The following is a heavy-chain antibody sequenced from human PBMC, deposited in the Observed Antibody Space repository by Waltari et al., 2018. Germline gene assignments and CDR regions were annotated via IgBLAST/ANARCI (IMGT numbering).Heavy chain of an antibody. CDR1: GGSFSGYY. Sequence: QVQLQQWGAGLLKPSETLSLTCAVYGGSFSGYYWSWIRQPPGKGLEWIGEINHSGSTNYNPSLKSRVTISVDTSKNQFSLKLSSVTAADTAVYYCANGKVDTTAAGIPVFDYWGQGTLVTVSS. D-gene: IGHD6-13*01. J-gene: IGHJ4*02. V-gene: IGHV4-34*01. CDR3: ANGKVDTTAAGIPVFDY. CDR2: INHSGST.